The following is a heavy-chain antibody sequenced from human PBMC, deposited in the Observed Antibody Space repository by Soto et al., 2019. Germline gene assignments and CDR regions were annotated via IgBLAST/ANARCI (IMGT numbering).Heavy chain of an antibody. CDR3: ASPPPLTVQTIEAEFFQH. D-gene: IGHD2-15*01. J-gene: IGHJ1*01. V-gene: IGHV4-4*02. CDR2: ISPGGKI. Sequence: PSETLSLTCAVSGGSINSSDWWNWVRQSPEKGLEWIGEISPGGKIIYNPSLKSRVTISMDKSKNQFSLNLFSVTAADTAVYYCASPPPLTVQTIEAEFFQHWGQGALVTVSS. CDR1: GGSINSSDW.